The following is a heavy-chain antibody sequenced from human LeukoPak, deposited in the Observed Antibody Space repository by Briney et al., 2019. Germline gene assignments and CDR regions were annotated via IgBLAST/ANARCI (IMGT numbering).Heavy chain of an antibody. Sequence: ASVTVSCKPSGYTFNSYCIIWVRQAPGQGVEWMGWISAYNGNTNFAQKLQGRVTITTDTSTSTAYMELKSLRSDDTAVYYCASGDFGSLGSRWYDRAFDYWGQGTLVTVSS. V-gene: IGHV1-18*01. J-gene: IGHJ4*02. CDR2: ISAYNGNT. D-gene: IGHD6-13*01. CDR1: GYTFNSYC. CDR3: ASGDFGSLGSRWYDRAFDY.